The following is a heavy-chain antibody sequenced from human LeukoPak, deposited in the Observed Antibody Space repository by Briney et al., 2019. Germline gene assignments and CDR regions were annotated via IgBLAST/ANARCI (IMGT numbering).Heavy chain of an antibody. CDR2: FYHGGST. CDR3: ARVAWSFYYYYYMDV. J-gene: IGHJ6*03. Sequence: PSETLSLTCTVSGYSISTGYYWDWIRQPPGKGLEWIGTFYHGGSTYYNPSLKSRVTISVDTSKNQFSLKLSSVTAADTAVYYCARVAWSFYYYYYMDVWGKGTTVTVSS. CDR1: GYSISTGYY. V-gene: IGHV4-38-2*02. D-gene: IGHD3/OR15-3a*01.